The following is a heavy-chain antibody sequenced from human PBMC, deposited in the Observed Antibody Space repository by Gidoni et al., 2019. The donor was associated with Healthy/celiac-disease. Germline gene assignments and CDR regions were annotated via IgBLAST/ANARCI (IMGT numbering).Heavy chain of an antibody. CDR2: ISGRGGST. CDR3: AKDSSSSGQNDY. Sequence: EVQLLESGGGLVQPGGSLRLSCAASGFTFSSYAMSWVGQAPGRGLEWGSAISGRGGSTYYADSVKGRFTISRDNSKNTLYLQMNSLRAEDTAVYYCAKDSSSSGQNDYWGQGTLVTVSS. D-gene: IGHD6-6*01. J-gene: IGHJ4*02. V-gene: IGHV3-23*01. CDR1: GFTFSSYA.